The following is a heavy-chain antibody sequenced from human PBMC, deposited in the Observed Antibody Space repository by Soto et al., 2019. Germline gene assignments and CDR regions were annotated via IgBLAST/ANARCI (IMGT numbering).Heavy chain of an antibody. CDR2: ITSNGGNT. Sequence: PGGSLRLSCAASGFSVDTNYLVWVRQAPGKGLEYVSAITSNGGNTDYASSVKGRFTISRDNSKNTLYLQMNSLRAEDTAVYYCVRCPWLYDSGGNHYDVYDIWGQGSSVTVSS. D-gene: IGHD3-22*01. CDR3: VRCPWLYDSGGNHYDVYDI. CDR1: GFSVDTNY. J-gene: IGHJ3*02. V-gene: IGHV3-64*04.